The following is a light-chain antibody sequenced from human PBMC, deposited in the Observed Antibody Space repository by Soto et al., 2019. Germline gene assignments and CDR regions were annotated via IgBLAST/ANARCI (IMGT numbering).Light chain of an antibody. J-gene: IGKJ1*01. V-gene: IGKV1-5*01. CDR1: QSISNW. Sequence: DIDMTQSPSTLSASFGDRVTITCRASQSISNWLAWYQQKPGKAPNLLIYDASSLQSGVPSRLSGSGFGTEFTLTISSLQPGDFATYYCQQYSTRSTFGQGTKVDIK. CDR3: QQYSTRST. CDR2: DAS.